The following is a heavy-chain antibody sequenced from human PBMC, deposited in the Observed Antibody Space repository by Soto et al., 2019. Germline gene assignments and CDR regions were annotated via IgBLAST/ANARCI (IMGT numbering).Heavy chain of an antibody. J-gene: IGHJ6*02. CDR2: FDPEDGET. CDR3: ARDLDTAMARVHLNYYYGMDV. V-gene: IGHV1-24*01. Sequence: ASVKVSCKVSGYTLTELSMHWVRQAPGKGLEWLGGFDPEDGETIYAQKFQGRVTMTEDTSTDTAYMELSSLRSEDTAVYYCARDLDTAMARVHLNYYYGMDVWGQGTTVTVSS. D-gene: IGHD5-18*01. CDR1: GYTLTELS.